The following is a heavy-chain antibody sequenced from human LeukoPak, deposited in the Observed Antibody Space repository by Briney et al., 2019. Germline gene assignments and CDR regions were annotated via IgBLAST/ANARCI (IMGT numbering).Heavy chain of an antibody. CDR2: IYYSGST. V-gene: IGHV4-39*07. D-gene: IGHD4-23*01. Sequence: SETLSLTCTVSGGSISSSSYYWGWIRQPPGRCLEWIGSIYYSGSTYYNPSLKSRVTISVDTSKNQFSLKLSSVTAADTAVYYCARGRRVVTPGYWGQGTLVTVSS. J-gene: IGHJ4*02. CDR3: ARGRRVVTPGY. CDR1: GGSISSSSYY.